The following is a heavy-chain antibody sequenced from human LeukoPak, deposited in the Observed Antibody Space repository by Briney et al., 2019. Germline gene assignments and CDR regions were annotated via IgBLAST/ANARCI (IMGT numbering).Heavy chain of an antibody. J-gene: IGHJ6*03. V-gene: IGHV3-30*02. D-gene: IGHD4-23*01. CDR3: ARSALGKGTYYYMDL. Sequence: GGSLRLSCAASGFTFSSYGMHWVRQAPGKGLEWVAFIRYDGSNKYYADSVKGRFTISRDNSKNTLYLQMNSLRAEDTAVYYCARSALGKGTYYYMDLWGNGTSVSVSS. CDR2: IRYDGSNK. CDR1: GFTFSSYG.